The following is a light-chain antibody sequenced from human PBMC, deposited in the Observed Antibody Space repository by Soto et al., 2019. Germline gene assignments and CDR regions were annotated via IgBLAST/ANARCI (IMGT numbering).Light chain of an antibody. CDR3: QQRSKWPLP. CDR2: DAS. V-gene: IGKV3-11*01. J-gene: IGKJ4*01. Sequence: EIVLTQSPATLSLSPGERATLSCRASQSVSSYLIWYQQKPGQAPRLLIYDASNRATGIPARFSGSGSGTDFTLTISSLEPEDLAVYYCQQRSKWPLPFGGGTKVEIK. CDR1: QSVSSY.